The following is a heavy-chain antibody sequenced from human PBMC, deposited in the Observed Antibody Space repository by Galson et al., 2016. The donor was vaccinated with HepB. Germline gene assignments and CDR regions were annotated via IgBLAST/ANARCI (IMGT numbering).Heavy chain of an antibody. Sequence: SETLSLTCAVYGGSFSGYYWSWVRQPPGKGLEWIGEINHSGNTIYNPSLKSRVTISVDTSKNQFSLKLSSVTAADTAVYYCARQYYGSGSYQRYFDYWGQGTLVTVSS. CDR2: INHSGNT. CDR1: GGSFSGYY. V-gene: IGHV4-34*01. J-gene: IGHJ4*02. CDR3: ARQYYGSGSYQRYFDY. D-gene: IGHD3-10*01.